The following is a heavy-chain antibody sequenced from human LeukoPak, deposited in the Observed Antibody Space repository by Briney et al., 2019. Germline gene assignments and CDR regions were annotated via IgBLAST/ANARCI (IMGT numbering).Heavy chain of an antibody. CDR3: AKDLGYGSGSSFDY. D-gene: IGHD3-10*01. CDR2: ISGGGGGT. J-gene: IGHJ4*02. Sequence: GSLRLSCAASGFTFNSYAMNWVRQAPGKGLEWVSTISGGGGGTYYADSVKGRFTISRDNSKNTLYLKMNSLRAEDTAVYYCAKDLGYGSGSSFDYWGQGTLVTVSS. CDR1: GFTFNSYA. V-gene: IGHV3-23*01.